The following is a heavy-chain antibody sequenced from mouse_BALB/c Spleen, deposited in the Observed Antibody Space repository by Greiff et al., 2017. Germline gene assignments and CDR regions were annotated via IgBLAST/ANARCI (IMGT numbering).Heavy chain of an antibody. D-gene: IGHD2-2*01. CDR3: ARGQGYPFDY. V-gene: IGHV1-4*01. J-gene: IGHJ2*01. CDR1: GYTFTSYT. CDR2: INPSSGYT. Sequence: QVQLQQSGADLARPGASVKMSCKASGYTFTSYTMHWVKQRPGQGLEWIGYINPSSGYTNYNQKFKGKATFTVDTSSSTAYMQFNSLTSEDSAVYYCARGQGYPFDYWGQGTTLTVSS.